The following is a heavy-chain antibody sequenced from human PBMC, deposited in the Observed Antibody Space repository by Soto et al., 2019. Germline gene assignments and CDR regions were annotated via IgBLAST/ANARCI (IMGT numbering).Heavy chain of an antibody. CDR1: GDSVSSGGYY. V-gene: IGHV4-61*03. D-gene: IGHD2-15*01. CDR3: ARDRARFCSGGSCYGVDP. Sequence: XETLSLSCTVSGDSVSSGGYYWSWIRQPPGKGLEWIGYIYYSGSTNYNPSLKSRVTMSVDTSKNNFSLKLSSVTAADTAVYYCARDRARFCSGGSCYGVDPWGQGTLVTVSS. J-gene: IGHJ5*02. CDR2: IYYSGST.